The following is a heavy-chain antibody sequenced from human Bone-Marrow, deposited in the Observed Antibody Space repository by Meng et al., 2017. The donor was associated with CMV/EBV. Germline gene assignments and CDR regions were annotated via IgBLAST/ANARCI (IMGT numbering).Heavy chain of an antibody. CDR3: GRERIVVVPAARRYYYYGMDV. CDR1: GDSTSASGYS. D-gene: IGHD2-2*01. J-gene: IGHJ6*02. CDR2: IYYSRST. Sequence: SVTLALTCPASGDSTSASGYSWGWIRQPPGKGLEWIGSIYYSRSTYYNPSLKSRVTISVDTSKIQFSLKLSSVNAADTAVYYCGRERIVVVPAARRYYYYGMDVWGQGTTVTVSS. V-gene: IGHV4-39*02.